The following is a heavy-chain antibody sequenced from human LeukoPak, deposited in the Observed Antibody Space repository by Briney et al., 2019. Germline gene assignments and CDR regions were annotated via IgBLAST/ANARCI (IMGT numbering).Heavy chain of an antibody. V-gene: IGHV3-30*02. CDR1: GFSFSGYG. J-gene: IGHJ6*03. CDR3: AKVMPPGRIRFYSYYMDV. D-gene: IGHD2-15*01. CDR2: IRYDGSNE. Sequence: GGSLRLSCAASGFSFSGYGMHWVRQAPGKGLEWVAFIRYDGSNEYYADSVKGRFTISRDKSKNTLSLQMDGLRVEDTAVYYCAKVMPPGRIRFYSYYMDVWGKGTTVTVS.